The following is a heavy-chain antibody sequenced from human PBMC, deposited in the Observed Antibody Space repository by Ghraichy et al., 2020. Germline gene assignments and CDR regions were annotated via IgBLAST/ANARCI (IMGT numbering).Heavy chain of an antibody. D-gene: IGHD2-2*01. Sequence: ASVKVSCKASGYTFTSYGISWVRQAPGQGLEWMGWISAYNGNTNYAQKLQGRVTMTTDTSTSTAYMELRSLRSDHTAVYYCARDKGYCSSTSCYFDPWGQGTLVTVSS. CDR3: ARDKGYCSSTSCYFDP. V-gene: IGHV1-18*01. J-gene: IGHJ5*02. CDR2: ISAYNGNT. CDR1: GYTFTSYG.